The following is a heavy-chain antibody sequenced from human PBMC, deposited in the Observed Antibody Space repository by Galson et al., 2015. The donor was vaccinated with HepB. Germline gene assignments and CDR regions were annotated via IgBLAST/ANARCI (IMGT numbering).Heavy chain of an antibody. Sequence: SLRLSCAASGFTFSSYSMNWVRQAPGKGLEWVSYISSSSSTIYYADSVKGRFTISRDNAKNSLYLQMNSLRAEDTAVYYCARTVYSGSYYGDFDYWGQGTLVTVSS. D-gene: IGHD1-26*01. CDR1: GFTFSSYS. J-gene: IGHJ4*02. V-gene: IGHV3-48*01. CDR2: ISSSSSTI. CDR3: ARTVYSGSYYGDFDY.